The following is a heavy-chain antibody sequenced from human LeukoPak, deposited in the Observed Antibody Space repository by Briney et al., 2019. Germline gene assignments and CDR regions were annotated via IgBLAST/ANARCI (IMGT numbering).Heavy chain of an antibody. CDR1: SESFTGYY. CDR2: IYYSGST. V-gene: IGHV4-34*01. J-gene: IGHJ5*02. CDR3: SRDPLNWFDP. Sequence: SETLSLTCAVYSESFTGYYWSWIRQPPGKGLEWIGSIYYSGSTYYNPSLKSRVTISVDTSKNQFSLKLSSVTAADTAVYYCSRDPLNWFDPWGQGTLVTVSS.